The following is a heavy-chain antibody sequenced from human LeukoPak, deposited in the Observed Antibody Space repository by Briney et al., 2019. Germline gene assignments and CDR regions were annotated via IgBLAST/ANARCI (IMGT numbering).Heavy chain of an antibody. CDR1: GFPFSSFA. V-gene: IGHV3-30-3*01. CDR3: ARDLAGPLDY. J-gene: IGHJ4*02. Sequence: PGRSLRLSCAASGFPFSSFAMHWVRQAPGKGLEWVAFISYDGTNKYYVDSVKGRFTISRDNSKNTLYLQMNSLRPEDTAVYYCARDLAGPLDYWGQGTLVTVSS. CDR2: ISYDGTNK.